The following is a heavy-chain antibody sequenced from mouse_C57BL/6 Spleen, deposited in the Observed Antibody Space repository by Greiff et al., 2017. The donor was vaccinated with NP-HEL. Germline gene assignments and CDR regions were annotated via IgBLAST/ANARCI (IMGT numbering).Heavy chain of an antibody. CDR3: ARRREGGNFDV. CDR1: GFTFSSYG. CDR2: ISSGGSYT. J-gene: IGHJ1*03. V-gene: IGHV5-6*01. Sequence: EVQGVESGGDLVKPGGSLKLSCAASGFTFSSYGMSWVRQTPDKRLEWVATISSGGSYTYYPDSVKGRFTISRDNAKNTLYLQMSSLKSEDTAMYYCARRREGGNFDVWGTGTTVTVSS.